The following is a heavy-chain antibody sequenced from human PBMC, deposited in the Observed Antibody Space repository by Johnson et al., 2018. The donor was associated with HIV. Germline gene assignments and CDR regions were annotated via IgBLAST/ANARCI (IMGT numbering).Heavy chain of an antibody. CDR1: GFTFSDYY. D-gene: IGHD3-16*01. CDR2: IYKGGFV. J-gene: IGHJ3*02. V-gene: IGHV3-66*01. CDR3: ARGPGGGEDALDI. Sequence: VQLVESGGGAVRPGGSLRLSCAASGFTFSDYYMTWVRQAPGKGLECVSVIYKGGFVHYADSVKGRFTISRDNSKNTLYLQMNNLRVEDTAVYYCARGPGGGEDALDIWGQGTVVTVSS.